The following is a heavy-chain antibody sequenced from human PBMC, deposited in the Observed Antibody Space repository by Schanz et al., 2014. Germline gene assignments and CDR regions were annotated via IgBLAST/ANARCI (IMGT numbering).Heavy chain of an antibody. J-gene: IGHJ4*02. Sequence: QVQLVQSGPEVEKPGASVKVSCKTSGYTFTEYTMYWLRQATGQGLEWMGRIYLSDGSTRYAQKFQGRVTVTRDTSTTTVYMDLSSLRSEDTAVYYCARDGVDAAAGGNYWGQGTLVTVSS. CDR1: GYTFTEYT. D-gene: IGHD6-13*01. CDR3: ARDGVDAAAGGNY. CDR2: IYLSDGST. V-gene: IGHV1-46*03.